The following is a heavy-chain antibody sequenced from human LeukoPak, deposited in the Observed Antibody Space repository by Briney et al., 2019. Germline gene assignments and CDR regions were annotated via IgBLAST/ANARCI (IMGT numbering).Heavy chain of an antibody. CDR2: IYYSGST. CDR3: ARAADNWNAYDY. CDR1: GGSISSGGYY. Sequence: SQTLSLTCTVSGGSISSGGYYWSWIRQPPGKGLEWIGYIYYSGSTNYNPSLKSRVTISVDTSKNQFSLKLSSVTAADTAVYYCARAADNWNAYDYWGQGTLVTVSS. J-gene: IGHJ4*02. D-gene: IGHD1-20*01. V-gene: IGHV4-61*08.